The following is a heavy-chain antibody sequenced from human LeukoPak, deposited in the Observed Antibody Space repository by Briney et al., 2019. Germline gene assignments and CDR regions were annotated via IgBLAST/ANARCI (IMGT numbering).Heavy chain of an antibody. CDR3: ARAVPGPGAILWFDP. CDR2: ISSSGTTR. Sequence: GGSLRLSCAASGFTFSDYYMSWIRQAPGKGLEWVSYISSSGTTRYYADSVKGRFTISRDNAKNSVYLQMNSLRAEDTAVYYCARAVPGPGAILWFDPWGQGTLVTVSS. CDR1: GFTFSDYY. D-gene: IGHD2-2*02. V-gene: IGHV3-11*01. J-gene: IGHJ5*02.